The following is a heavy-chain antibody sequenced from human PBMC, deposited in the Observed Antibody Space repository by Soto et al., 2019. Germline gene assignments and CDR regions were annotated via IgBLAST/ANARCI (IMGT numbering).Heavy chain of an antibody. CDR1: GGSITGYY. V-gene: IGHV4-59*08. D-gene: IGHD3-22*01. CDR3: ARTDSRGYFWAQDKAFEI. CDR2: IHYTGSI. Sequence: QVQLQESGPGLVKPSGTLSLTCTVSGGSITGYYWNWIRQPPGQGLEWIGYIHYTGSINYNPSLKSRITFSLDASENQFSLRLSSVTAADTALYCCARTDSRGYFWAQDKAFEIWGQGTMVTVSS. J-gene: IGHJ3*02.